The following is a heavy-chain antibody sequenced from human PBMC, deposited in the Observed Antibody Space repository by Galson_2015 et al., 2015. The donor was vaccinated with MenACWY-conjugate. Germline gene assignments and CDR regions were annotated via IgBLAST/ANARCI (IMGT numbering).Heavy chain of an antibody. CDR2: ISADGGGT. D-gene: IGHD3-3*01. V-gene: IGHV3-23*01. CDR1: KFTFSTYT. CDR3: AKDRLRSGDNY. J-gene: IGHJ4*02. Sequence: SLRLSCAASKFTFSTYTMTWVRQAPEKGLEWVSSISADGGGTSYADSVKGRFTISRDNSKNTLYLQLNSLRVEDTAVYYCAKDRLRSGDNYWGQGILVAVSS.